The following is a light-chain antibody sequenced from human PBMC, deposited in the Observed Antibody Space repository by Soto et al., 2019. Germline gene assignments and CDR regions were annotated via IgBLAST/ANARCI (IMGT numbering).Light chain of an antibody. V-gene: IGKV1-39*01. Sequence: IQLTQSPSSLSASVGDRVTITCRASQGISSYLAWYQQKPGKAPKLLIYLASTLQSGVPSSFIGSGSGTDFTLTISSLQPEDFATYYCQQSYSTPWTFGQGTKVDIK. CDR2: LAS. CDR1: QGISSY. CDR3: QQSYSTPWT. J-gene: IGKJ1*01.